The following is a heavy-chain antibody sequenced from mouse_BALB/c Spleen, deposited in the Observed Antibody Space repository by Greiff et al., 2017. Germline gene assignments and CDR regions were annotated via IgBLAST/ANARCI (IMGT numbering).Heavy chain of an antibody. CDR1: GYSITSDYA. V-gene: IGHV3-2*02. CDR2: ISYSGST. D-gene: IGHD1-2*01. Sequence: DVQLQESGPGLVKPSQSLSLTCTVTGYSITSDYAWNWIRQFPGNKLEWMGYISYSGSTSYNPSLKSRISITRDTSKNQFFLQLNSVTTEDTATYYCARYTTARVYYYAMDYWGQGTSVTVSS. J-gene: IGHJ4*01. CDR3: ARYTTARVYYYAMDY.